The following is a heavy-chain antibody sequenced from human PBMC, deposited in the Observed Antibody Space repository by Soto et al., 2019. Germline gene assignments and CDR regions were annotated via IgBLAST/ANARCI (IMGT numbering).Heavy chain of an antibody. CDR1: GFIFSDYA. Sequence: QAQLVESGGGVVQPGGSLRLSCVLSGFIFSDYAMHWVRQTPGKGLEWVAIVSSDGRQKFYTDSVKGRFTISKEFSNNTLFLQVNSLRPEDSGTYFCTRDARPYSIYRGGGLGLWGQGTLVTVSS. J-gene: IGHJ1*01. CDR2: VSSDGRQK. CDR3: TRDARPYSIYRGGGLGL. D-gene: IGHD4-4*01. V-gene: IGHV3-30*03.